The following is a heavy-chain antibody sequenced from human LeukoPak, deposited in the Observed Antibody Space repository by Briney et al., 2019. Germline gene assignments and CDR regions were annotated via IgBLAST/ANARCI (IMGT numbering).Heavy chain of an antibody. CDR2: ISSSGSTI. Sequence: GGSLSLSCAASGFTFSSYEMNWVRQAPGKGLEWVSYISSSGSTIYYADSVKGRFTISRDNAKNSLYLQMNSLRAEDTAVYYCARYVLRYFDWLPYFDYWGQGTLVTVSS. CDR1: GFTFSSYE. J-gene: IGHJ4*02. V-gene: IGHV3-48*03. D-gene: IGHD3-9*01. CDR3: ARYVLRYFDWLPYFDY.